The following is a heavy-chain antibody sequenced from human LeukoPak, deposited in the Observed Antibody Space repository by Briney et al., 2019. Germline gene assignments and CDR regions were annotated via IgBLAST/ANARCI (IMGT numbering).Heavy chain of an antibody. CDR1: GYTFTSYD. CDR2: INPNSGGT. J-gene: IGHJ4*02. D-gene: IGHD3-22*01. V-gene: IGHV1-2*02. Sequence: ASVKVSCKASGYTFTSYDINWVRQATGQGLEWMGWINPNSGGTNYAQKFQGRVTMTRDTSISTAYMELSRLRSDDTAVYYCARGEPITMIVVVIGYWGQGTLVTVSS. CDR3: ARGEPITMIVVVIGY.